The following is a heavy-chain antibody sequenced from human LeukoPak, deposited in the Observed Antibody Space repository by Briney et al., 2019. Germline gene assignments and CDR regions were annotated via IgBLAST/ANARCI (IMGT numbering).Heavy chain of an antibody. CDR3: ASTARDCSSTSCYVLDY. CDR2: IRSSSSYI. V-gene: IGHV3-21*01. CDR1: GFPLSSYS. D-gene: IGHD2-2*01. Sequence: PGGSLRLSWAASGFPLSSYSMNWVRPAPGKGLEWVSSIRSSSSYIYYADSVKGRFTISRDNAKNPLYLQMNSLRGEDTAVYYCASTARDCSSTSCYVLDYWGQGTLGTVSS. J-gene: IGHJ4*02.